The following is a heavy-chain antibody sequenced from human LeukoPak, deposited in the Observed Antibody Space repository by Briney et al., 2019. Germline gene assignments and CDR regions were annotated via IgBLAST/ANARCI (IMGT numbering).Heavy chain of an antibody. D-gene: IGHD3-3*01. Sequence: PSETLSLTCAVYGGSFSGYYWSWIRQPPGKGLEWIGEINHSGSTNYNPSLKSRVTISVDTSKNQFSLKLSSVTAADTAVYYCARSDITIFGVVIMPLDYWGQGTLVTVSS. CDR2: INHSGST. J-gene: IGHJ4*02. CDR3: ARSDITIFGVVIMPLDY. CDR1: GGSFSGYY. V-gene: IGHV4-34*01.